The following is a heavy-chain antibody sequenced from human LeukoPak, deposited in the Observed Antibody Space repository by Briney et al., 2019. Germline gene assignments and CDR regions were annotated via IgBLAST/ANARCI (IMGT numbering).Heavy chain of an antibody. V-gene: IGHV3-11*06. Sequence: PGGSLRLSCAASGFTFSDYYMSWIRQAPGKGLEWVSYISSSYIYYADSVKGRFTISRDNAKNSLYLQMNSLRAEDTAVYYCARDRGFWGQGTLVTVSS. CDR2: ISSSYI. J-gene: IGHJ4*02. CDR1: GFTFSDYY. D-gene: IGHD2-15*01. CDR3: ARDRGF.